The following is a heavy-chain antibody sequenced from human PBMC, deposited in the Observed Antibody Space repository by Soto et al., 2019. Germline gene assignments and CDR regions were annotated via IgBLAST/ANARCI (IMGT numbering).Heavy chain of an antibody. V-gene: IGHV1-46*01. CDR3: ARGGHVVVVTASLDF. CDR1: GDTFTDYY. CDR2: VNPSGGHT. D-gene: IGHD2-21*02. J-gene: IGHJ4*02. Sequence: QVQLVQSGAEVKKPGASVKVSCKASGDTFTDYYIHWVRQAPGQGLEWMGTVNPSGGHTTYAQHFLGRMSMTRDTSTSTLYMELTSLTSEDTAVYYCARGGHVVVVTASLDFWGQGTLVTVSS.